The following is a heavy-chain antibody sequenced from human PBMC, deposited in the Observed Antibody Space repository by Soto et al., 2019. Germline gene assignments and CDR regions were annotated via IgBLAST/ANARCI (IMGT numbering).Heavy chain of an antibody. V-gene: IGHV3-30*18. J-gene: IGHJ3*02. CDR2: ISYDGSNK. CDR3: AKCLEMATIWDAFDI. Sequence: QVQLVESGGGVVQPGRSLRLSCAASGFTFSSYGMHWVRQAPGKGLEWVAVISYDGSNKYYADSVKGRFTISRDNSKNTLYLQMNSLRAEDTAVYYCAKCLEMATIWDAFDIWGQGTMVTVSS. D-gene: IGHD5-12*01. CDR1: GFTFSSYG.